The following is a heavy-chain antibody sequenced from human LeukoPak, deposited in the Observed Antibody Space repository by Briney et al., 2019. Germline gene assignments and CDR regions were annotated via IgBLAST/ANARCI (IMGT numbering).Heavy chain of an antibody. D-gene: IGHD3-16*02. V-gene: IGHV1-8*01. CDR3: ATGRYDYVWGSYRLETYNWFDP. CDR2: MNPNSGNT. Sequence: GASVKVSCKASGYTFTSYDINWVRQATGQGLEWMGWMNPNSGNTGYAQKFQGRVAMTRNTSISTAYMELSSLRSEDTAVYYCATGRYDYVWGSYRLETYNWFDPWGQGTLVTVSS. CDR1: GYTFTSYD. J-gene: IGHJ5*02.